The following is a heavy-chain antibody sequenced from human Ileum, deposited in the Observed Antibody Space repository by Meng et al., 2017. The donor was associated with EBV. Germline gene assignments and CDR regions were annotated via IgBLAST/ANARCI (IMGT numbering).Heavy chain of an antibody. CDR2: LHSSGET. Sequence: QWQPQESGPVLAMPSGTLSLTCTVSGNSVSSGVYYWSLVRQPPGKGLEWIGYLHSSGETKYNPSLKSRATISIDTSKNQFSLKLNSLTAADTAVYYCARLLSHHGDHGDVFDHWGPGTLVTVSS. CDR1: GNSVSSGVYY. CDR3: ARLLSHHGDHGDVFDH. J-gene: IGHJ4*02. V-gene: IGHV4-61*08. D-gene: IGHD4-17*01.